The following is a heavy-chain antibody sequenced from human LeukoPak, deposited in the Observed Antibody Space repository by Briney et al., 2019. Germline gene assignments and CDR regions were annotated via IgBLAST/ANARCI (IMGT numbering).Heavy chain of an antibody. V-gene: IGHV3-74*01. CDR3: ASDKIVGATKFDY. Sequence: GGSLRLSCATSGFTFSSYWMHWVRQAPGKGLVWVSRITSDGSSTSYADSVKGRFTISRDNAKNTLYLQMNSLRAEDTAVYYCASDKIVGATKFDYWGQGTLVTVSS. CDR1: GFTFSSYW. J-gene: IGHJ4*02. D-gene: IGHD1-26*01. CDR2: ITSDGSST.